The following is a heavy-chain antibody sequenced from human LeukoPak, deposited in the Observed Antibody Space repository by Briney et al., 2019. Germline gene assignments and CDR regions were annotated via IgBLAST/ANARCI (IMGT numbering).Heavy chain of an antibody. J-gene: IGHJ4*02. D-gene: IGHD3-22*01. V-gene: IGHV3-23*01. CDR2: ISGSGAST. CDR3: AKAYYDSSGYYSFDY. CDR1: GFTFSSCA. Sequence: GGSLRLSCAASGFTFSSCAMSWVRQAPGKGLEWVSGISGSGASTYYADSVRGRFTISRDNSKNTLYLQMNSLRAGDTAVYYCAKAYYDSSGYYSFDYWGQGTLVTVSS.